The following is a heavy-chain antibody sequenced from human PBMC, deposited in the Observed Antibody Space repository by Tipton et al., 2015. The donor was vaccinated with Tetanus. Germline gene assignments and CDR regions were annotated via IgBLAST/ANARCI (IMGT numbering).Heavy chain of an antibody. J-gene: IGHJ2*01. CDR2: VYYTGDT. CDR3: ATMTPVDWYFDL. D-gene: IGHD4-23*01. V-gene: IGHV4-59*02. Sequence: LRLSRTVSGDSVSGYYWSWIRQPPGKGLEWVGYVYYTGDTNYNPSLKSRVTISVDTSKNQLSLKLTSVTAANTAVYYCATMTPVDWYFDLWGRGTLVTVSS. CDR1: GDSVSGYY.